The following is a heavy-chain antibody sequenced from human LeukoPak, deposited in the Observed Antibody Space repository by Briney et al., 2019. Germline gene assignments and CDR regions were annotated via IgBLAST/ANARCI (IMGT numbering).Heavy chain of an antibody. CDR2: IYYNGNT. CDR1: GGSISSSPYY. J-gene: IGHJ4*02. CDR3: ARSSSGWSGDY. Sequence: PSETLSLTCTVSGGSISSSPYYWGWIRQPPGKGLEWIGSIYYNGNTYYNSSLKSRVTISVDTSKNQFSLKLSSVTAADTAVYYCARSSSGWSGDYWGQGTLVTVSS. D-gene: IGHD6-19*01. V-gene: IGHV4-39*07.